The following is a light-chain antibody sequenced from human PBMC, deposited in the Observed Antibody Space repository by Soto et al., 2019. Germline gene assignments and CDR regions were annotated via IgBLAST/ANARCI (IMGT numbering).Light chain of an antibody. CDR3: SSYTSSRTLYV. Sequence: QSVLTQPASVSGSPGQSITISCTGTSSDVGGYNSVSWYQQHPGKAPKLMIYEVSNRPSGVSNRFSGSKSGNTASLTISGLQAEDGADYYCSSYTSSRTLYVFGTGTKVTVL. V-gene: IGLV2-14*01. CDR2: EVS. J-gene: IGLJ1*01. CDR1: SSDVGGYNS.